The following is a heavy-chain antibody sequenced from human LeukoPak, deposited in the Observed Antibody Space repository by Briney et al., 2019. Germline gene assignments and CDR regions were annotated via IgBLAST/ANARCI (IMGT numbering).Heavy chain of an antibody. J-gene: IGHJ4*02. V-gene: IGHV3-23*01. D-gene: IGHD3-10*01. Sequence: GGSLRLSCAASGFTFSSYGMSWVRQAPGKGLEWVSAISGSGGSTYYADSVKGRFTISRDNSKNTLYLQMNSLRAEDTAMYYCAKLAKYFYGSETYYFFEHWGQGTPVTASS. CDR2: ISGSGGST. CDR3: AKLAKYFYGSETYYFFEH. CDR1: GFTFSSYG.